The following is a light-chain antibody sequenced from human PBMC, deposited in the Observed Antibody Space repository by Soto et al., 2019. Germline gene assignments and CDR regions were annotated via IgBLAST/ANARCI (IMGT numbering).Light chain of an antibody. CDR2: GAS. CDR1: QSVSNN. Sequence: EIVLMQSPGSPSLSPGERATLSCRASQSVSNNLAWYQRKTGQAPRLLIYGASTRATGVPVRFSGSGSGTDFTLTISSLEPEDFAVYYCQQRSNWPPITFGQGTRLEIK. J-gene: IGKJ5*01. V-gene: IGKV3-11*01. CDR3: QQRSNWPPIT.